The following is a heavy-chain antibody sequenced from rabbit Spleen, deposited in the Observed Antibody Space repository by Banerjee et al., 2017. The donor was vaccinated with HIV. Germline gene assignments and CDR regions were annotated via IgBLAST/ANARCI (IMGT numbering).Heavy chain of an antibody. CDR1: GFSFTSNW. D-gene: IGHD8-1*01. CDR2: INAVTGKA. V-gene: IGHV1S45*01. Sequence: QRQLVESGGGLVKPGPSLTLTCTASGFSFTSNWICWVRQAPGKGLQWIACINAVTGKAVYATWAKGRFTCSKTSSTTVTLQMTSLTVADTATYFCARDTGSSFSSYGMDLWGQGTLVTVS. CDR3: ARDTGSSFSSYGMDL. J-gene: IGHJ6*01.